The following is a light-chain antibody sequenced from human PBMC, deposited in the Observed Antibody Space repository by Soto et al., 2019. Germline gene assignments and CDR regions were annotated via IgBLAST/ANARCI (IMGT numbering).Light chain of an antibody. Sequence: EIVLTQSPDTLSLSPGERATLSCRASQSVRSNYLAWYQQKPGQAPRVLLYDASSRATGIPDRFSGSGSGTDFTLTISRLEPEDVAVYYCQQYCSSPLPFGGGTKVEIK. V-gene: IGKV3-20*01. J-gene: IGKJ4*01. CDR3: QQYCSSPLP. CDR2: DAS. CDR1: QSVRSNY.